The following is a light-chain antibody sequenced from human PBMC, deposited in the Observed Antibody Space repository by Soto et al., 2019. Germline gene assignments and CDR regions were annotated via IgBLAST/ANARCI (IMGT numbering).Light chain of an antibody. J-gene: IGKJ1*01. CDR1: QSISSW. CDR3: QQYNSYSRKT. CDR2: DAS. V-gene: IGKV1-5*01. Sequence: DIQMTLSPSTLSASVGDRVTITCRASQSISSWLAWYQQKPGKAPKLLIYDASSLESGVPSRFSGSGSGTEFTLTISSLQPDDFATYYCQQYNSYSRKTFGQGTKVEIK.